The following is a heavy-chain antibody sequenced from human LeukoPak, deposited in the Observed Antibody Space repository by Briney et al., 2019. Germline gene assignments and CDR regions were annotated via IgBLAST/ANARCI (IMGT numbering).Heavy chain of an antibody. D-gene: IGHD3-22*01. J-gene: IGHJ6*02. CDR3: AATPYYYDSSGYSYYYGMDV. V-gene: IGHV1-58*02. CDR2: IVVGSGNT. CDR1: GFTFTSSA. Sequence: SVKVSCKASGFTFTSSAMQWVRQARGQRLEWIGWIVVGSGNTNYAQKFQVRVTITRDMSTSTAYMELSSLRSEDTAVYYCAATPYYYDSSGYSYYYGMDVWGQGTTVTVSS.